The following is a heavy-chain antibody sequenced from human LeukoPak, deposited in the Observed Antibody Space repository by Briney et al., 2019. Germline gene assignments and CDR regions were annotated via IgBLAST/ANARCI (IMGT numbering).Heavy chain of an antibody. CDR3: AKDVGKWESLHFFDY. CDR1: GFTFSTNA. CDR2: ISGSGAST. J-gene: IGHJ4*02. Sequence: PGGSLRLSCLTSGFTFSTNAMSWVRQAPGKGLEWISGISGSGASTYYADSVTGRFTISRDNSRNTLYLQMNSLRGDDTAVYYCAKDVGKWESLHFFDYWGQRTLVTVSS. V-gene: IGHV3-23*01. D-gene: IGHD1-26*01.